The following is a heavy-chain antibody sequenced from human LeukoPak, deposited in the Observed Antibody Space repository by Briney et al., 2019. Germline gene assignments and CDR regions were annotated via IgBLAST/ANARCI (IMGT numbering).Heavy chain of an antibody. J-gene: IGHJ4*02. V-gene: IGHV3-74*01. CDR2: ISTDGHTT. CDR3: VVGGSPGY. D-gene: IGHD2-15*01. CDR1: GFTFSSYG. Sequence: PGGSLRLSCAASGFTFSSYGMHWVRQAPRKGLVWVSRISTDGHTTDYADFVQGRFTASRDNTKNTWSLEMNSLRAEDTAVYYCVVGGSPGYWGQGTLVTVSS.